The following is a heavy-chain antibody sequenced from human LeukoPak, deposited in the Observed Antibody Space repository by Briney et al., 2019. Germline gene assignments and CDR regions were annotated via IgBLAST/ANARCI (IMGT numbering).Heavy chain of an antibody. V-gene: IGHV3-21*01. CDR1: GFTFSSYS. D-gene: IGHD6-19*01. J-gene: IGHJ4*02. Sequence: GGSLRLSCAASGFTFSSYSMNWVRQAPGKGLEWVSSISSSSSYIYYADSVKGRFTISRDNSRNTLYLQMNSLRGEDTAVYYCAKDPQLYNSGWYVYWGQGTLVTVSS. CDR3: AKDPQLYNSGWYVY. CDR2: ISSSSSYI.